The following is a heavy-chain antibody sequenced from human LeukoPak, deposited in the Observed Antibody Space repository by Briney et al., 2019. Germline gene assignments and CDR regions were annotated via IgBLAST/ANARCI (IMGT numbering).Heavy chain of an antibody. CDR2: ISENVITT. CDR3: ARGYPYCRSTSCYRNNYYYNMDV. V-gene: IGHV3-23*01. D-gene: IGHD2-2*01. CDR1: GFTFAGYA. Sequence: GGSLRLSCAASGFTFAGYAMTWVRQAPGKGLEWVSVISENVITTYYADSVKGRFTISRDNSKNTLYLQMNSLRAEDTAVYYCARGYPYCRSTSCYRNNYYYNMDVWGKGPTVTVP. J-gene: IGHJ6*03.